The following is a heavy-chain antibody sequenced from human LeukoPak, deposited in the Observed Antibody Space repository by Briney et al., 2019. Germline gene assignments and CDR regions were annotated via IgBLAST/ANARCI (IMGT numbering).Heavy chain of an antibody. CDR2: IYSGGST. D-gene: IGHD1-26*01. Sequence: GGSLRLSCAASGFTVSSNYMSWVRQAPGKGLEWISVIYSGGSTYYADSVKGRFTISRDNSKNTLYLQMNSLRAEDTAVYYCARGSGIVSRFDPWGQGTLVTVSS. V-gene: IGHV3-53*01. CDR1: GFTVSSNY. J-gene: IGHJ5*02. CDR3: ARGSGIVSRFDP.